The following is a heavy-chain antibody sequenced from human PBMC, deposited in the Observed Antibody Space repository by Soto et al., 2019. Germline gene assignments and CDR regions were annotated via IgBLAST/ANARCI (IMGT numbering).Heavy chain of an antibody. D-gene: IGHD6-13*01. V-gene: IGHV6-1*01. J-gene: IGHJ4*02. CDR3: ARDPSGYSSRLPLPFDY. Sequence: SETLSLTCAISGDSVSSNSAAWNWIRQSPSRGLEWLGRTYYRSKWYNDYAVSVKSRITINPDTSKNQFSLQLNSVTPEDTAVYYCARDPSGYSSRLPLPFDYWGQGTLVTVSS. CDR2: TYYRSKWYN. CDR1: GDSVSSNSAA.